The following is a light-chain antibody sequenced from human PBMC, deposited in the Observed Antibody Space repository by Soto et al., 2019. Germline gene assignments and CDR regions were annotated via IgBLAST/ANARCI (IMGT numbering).Light chain of an antibody. J-gene: IGLJ3*02. CDR3: SLYTGTTTAL. CDR2: EVS. Sequence: QSALTQTASVSGSPGQSITISCSGTSSDVGAYNYTSWYQQHPSRTPTLLIHEVSNRPSAISNRFSGSKSGYTTSLTISRLQAEDEADYYCSLYTGTTTALFGGGTQLTVL. CDR1: SSDVGAYNY. V-gene: IGLV2-14*01.